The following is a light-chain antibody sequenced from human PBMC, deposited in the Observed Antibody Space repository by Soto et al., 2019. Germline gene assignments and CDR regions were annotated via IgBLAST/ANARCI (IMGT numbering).Light chain of an antibody. CDR1: NSNIGAGSG. CDR3: QSFDSSLTGLI. Sequence: QSVLTQPPSVTGAPGQRVTISCTGNNSNIGAGSGVNWYQQFPDKAPKLLIYANTHRPSGVPHRFSGSTSATSASLAITGLQTQDEADYYCQSFDSSLTGLIFGGGTKVTVL. V-gene: IGLV1-40*01. J-gene: IGLJ2*01. CDR2: ANT.